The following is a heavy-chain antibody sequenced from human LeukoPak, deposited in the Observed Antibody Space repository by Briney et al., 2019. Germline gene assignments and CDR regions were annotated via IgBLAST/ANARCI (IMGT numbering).Heavy chain of an antibody. CDR3: IRGAASGSYYGFDV. D-gene: IGHD1-26*01. Sequence: GGSLRLSCAASGFTFSGSTMHWVRQASGKGLEWVGRIRSKANNYATAYATSVKGRFTLSRDDSKNTAYLQMNSLKTEDTAVYYCIRGAASGSYYGFDVWGQGATVTVSS. J-gene: IGHJ6*02. CDR1: GFTFSGST. V-gene: IGHV3-73*01. CDR2: IRSKANNYAT.